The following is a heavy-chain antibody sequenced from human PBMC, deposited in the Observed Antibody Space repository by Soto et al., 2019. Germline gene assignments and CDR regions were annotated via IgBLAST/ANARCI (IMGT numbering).Heavy chain of an antibody. J-gene: IGHJ4*02. CDR2: INGYNGNT. Sequence: QVQLVQSGAEMKKPGASLRVSCELSGYPFLSFGITWVRQAPGQGLEWMGRINGYNGNTFYAQRFQDRVTMTRDTSASTVYMELTRLRTDDTAIYYCVRDWVSTVTDVLGYWGQGTLVTVAP. CDR3: VRDWVSTVTDVLGY. D-gene: IGHD2-15*01. CDR1: GYPFLSFG. V-gene: IGHV1-18*01.